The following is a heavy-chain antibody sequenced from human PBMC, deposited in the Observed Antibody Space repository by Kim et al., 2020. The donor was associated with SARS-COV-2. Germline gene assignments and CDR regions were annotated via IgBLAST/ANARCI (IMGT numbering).Heavy chain of an antibody. Sequence: SVKVSCKASGGTFSSYAISWVRQAPGQGLEWMGGIIPIFGTANYAQKFQGRVTITADESTSTAYMELSSLRSEDTAVYYCAREGNVVVVAASYYYYYGMDVWGQGTTVTVSS. J-gene: IGHJ6*02. V-gene: IGHV1-69*13. CDR1: GGTFSSYA. D-gene: IGHD2-15*01. CDR2: IIPIFGTA. CDR3: AREGNVVVVAASYYYYYGMDV.